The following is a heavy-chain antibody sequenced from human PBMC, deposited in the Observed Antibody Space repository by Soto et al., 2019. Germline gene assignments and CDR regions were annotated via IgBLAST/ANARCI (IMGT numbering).Heavy chain of an antibody. Sequence: QVQLVQSGAEVRKPGASVIVSCKTSGYPFTSYYIHWVRQAPGQGLEWVGIVHPNGGSTNYAQNLQGRVTMTTDTSTSTVYMKLHRLRSDDTAVHYCARQKGTVSGYGDYHFDYWGQGTLVTVSS. CDR3: ARQKGTVSGYGDYHFDY. V-gene: IGHV1-46*04. CDR1: GYPFTSYY. D-gene: IGHD4-17*01. CDR2: VHPNGGST. J-gene: IGHJ4*02.